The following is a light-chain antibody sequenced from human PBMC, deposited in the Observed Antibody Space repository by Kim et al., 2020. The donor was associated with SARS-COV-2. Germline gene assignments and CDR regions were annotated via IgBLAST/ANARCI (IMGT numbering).Light chain of an antibody. J-gene: IGLJ2*01. Sequence: VTIACTGSSSNIGGGYGVHWSHQLPGTAPKLLIYRNSSRPSGVPDRFSGSKSGPSASLAIPGLQAEDEADYACQSYVSSLSGSVVFGGGTQLTVL. V-gene: IGLV1-40*01. CDR2: RNS. CDR1: SSNIGGGYG. CDR3: QSYVSSLSGSVV.